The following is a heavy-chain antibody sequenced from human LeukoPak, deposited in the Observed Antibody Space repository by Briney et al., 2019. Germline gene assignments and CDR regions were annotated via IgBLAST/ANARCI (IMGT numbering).Heavy chain of an antibody. J-gene: IGHJ4*02. CDR2: ISWDGNDK. CDR1: GFSFRKSA. CDR3: AKDYDTKWSLEY. V-gene: IGHV3-30*02. Sequence: TGGSLRLSCAASGFSFRKSAMHWVRQAPGKGLEWATFISWDGNDKRYADSVKGRFTISRDDSKNTLHLQMDSLRPEDTAVYYCAKDYDTKWSLEYWGQGKLVTVSS. D-gene: IGHD3-9*01.